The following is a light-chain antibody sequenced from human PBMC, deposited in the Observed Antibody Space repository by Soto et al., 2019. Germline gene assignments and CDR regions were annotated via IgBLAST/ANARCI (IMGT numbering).Light chain of an antibody. Sequence: EIVLTQSPGTLSLSPGERATLSCRASQGVSGSYLAWYQQKPGQAPRLLIYGASSRATGIPDRFSGSGSGTDFTLTISRLEPEDFAVYYCQQYGSSPQTFGQGTKVDIK. CDR2: GAS. J-gene: IGKJ1*01. V-gene: IGKV3-20*01. CDR1: QGVSGSY. CDR3: QQYGSSPQT.